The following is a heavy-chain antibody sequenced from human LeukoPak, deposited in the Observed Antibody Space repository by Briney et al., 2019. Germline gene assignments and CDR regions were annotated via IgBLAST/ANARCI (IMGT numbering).Heavy chain of an antibody. Sequence: GGSLRLSCAASGFTLSNYWMTWVRQAPGKGLEWVANIKQDGSEKYYVDSVKGRITISRDNAENSVHLQMNSLRAEDTAVYYCARVFWVVARPITLDHWGQGTLVTVSS. CDR3: ARVFWVVARPITLDH. CDR2: IKQDGSEK. V-gene: IGHV3-7*05. CDR1: GFTLSNYW. J-gene: IGHJ4*02. D-gene: IGHD2-15*01.